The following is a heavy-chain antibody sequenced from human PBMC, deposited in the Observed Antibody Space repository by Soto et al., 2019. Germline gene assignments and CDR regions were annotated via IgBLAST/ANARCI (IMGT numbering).Heavy chain of an antibody. CDR2: IIPIFGTA. J-gene: IGHJ4*02. Sequence: GASVKVSCKASGGTFSSYAISWVRQAPGQGLEWMGGIIPIFGTANYAQKFQGRVTITADESTSTAYMELSSLRSEDTAVHYCARDLPCDDSSGYYRLFDYCGQGTLVTVSS. V-gene: IGHV1-69*13. CDR1: GGTFSSYA. CDR3: ARDLPCDDSSGYYRLFDY. D-gene: IGHD3-22*01.